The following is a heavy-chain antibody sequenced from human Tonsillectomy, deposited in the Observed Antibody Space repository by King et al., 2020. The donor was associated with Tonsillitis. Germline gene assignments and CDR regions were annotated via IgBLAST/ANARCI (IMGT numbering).Heavy chain of an antibody. CDR1: GYTLTDLS. CDR2: FDPEHGET. J-gene: IGHJ2*01. D-gene: IGHD2-21*01. Sequence: QLVQSGAEVKKPGASVKVSCKVSGYTLTDLSMHWVRQAPGKGLEWMGGFDPEHGETIYAQKFQGRVTMTEDTSTDTASMELSSLRSEDTAVYYCATAVLLTIPRYFDLWGRGTLVIVSS. V-gene: IGHV1-24*01. CDR3: ATAVLLTIPRYFDL.